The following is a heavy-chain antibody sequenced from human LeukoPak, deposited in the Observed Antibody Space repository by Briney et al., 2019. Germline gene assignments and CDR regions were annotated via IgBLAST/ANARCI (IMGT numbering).Heavy chain of an antibody. V-gene: IGHV3-13*01. CDR1: GFTFSSYD. Sequence: GGSLRLSCAASGFTFSSYDMHWVRQATGKGLEGVSAISASVDTYYLDSVKGRFTICRENAKNSLYLQMNSLRAGDTAVYYCVALGDRIYWGQGTLVTVSS. CDR2: ISASVDT. CDR3: VALGDRIY. D-gene: IGHD2-21*02. J-gene: IGHJ4*02.